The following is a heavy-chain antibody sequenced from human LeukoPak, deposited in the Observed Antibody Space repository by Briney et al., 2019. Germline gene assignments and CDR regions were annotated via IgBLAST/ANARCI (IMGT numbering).Heavy chain of an antibody. D-gene: IGHD3-3*01. CDR1: GFTFSSYA. CDR3: ARGYDFWSGYWSHSDY. J-gene: IGHJ4*02. Sequence: GGSLRLSCAASGFTFSSYAMHWVRQAPGKGLEYVSAISSNGGSTYYPNSVKGRFTISRDNSKNTLYLQMGSLRAEDMAVYYCARGYDFWSGYWSHSDYWGQGTLVTVSS. V-gene: IGHV3-64*01. CDR2: ISSNGGST.